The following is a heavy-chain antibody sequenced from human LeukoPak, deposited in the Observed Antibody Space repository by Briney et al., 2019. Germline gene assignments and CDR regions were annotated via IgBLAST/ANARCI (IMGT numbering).Heavy chain of an antibody. Sequence: GGSLRLSCAASGFTLSSYAMSWVRQAPGKRLEWFSAISGSGGSTYYADSVKGRFTISRDNSKNTLYLQMNSLRAEDAAVYYCAKEDFWSGADLLYLDYWGQGTLVTVSS. CDR2: ISGSGGST. CDR3: AKEDFWSGADLLYLDY. V-gene: IGHV3-23*01. J-gene: IGHJ4*02. D-gene: IGHD3-3*01. CDR1: GFTLSSYA.